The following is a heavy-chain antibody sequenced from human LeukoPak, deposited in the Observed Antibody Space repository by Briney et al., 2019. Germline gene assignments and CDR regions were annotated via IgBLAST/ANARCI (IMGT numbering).Heavy chain of an antibody. D-gene: IGHD1-26*01. Sequence: PGGSLRLFCAASGYTFSSYSMNWVRQAPGKGLEWVSSISSSSSYIYYADSVKGRFTISRDNAKNSLYLQMNSLRAEDTAVYYCARDVGRMDVWGQGTTVTVSS. J-gene: IGHJ6*02. CDR2: ISSSSSYI. CDR1: GYTFSSYS. V-gene: IGHV3-21*01. CDR3: ARDVGRMDV.